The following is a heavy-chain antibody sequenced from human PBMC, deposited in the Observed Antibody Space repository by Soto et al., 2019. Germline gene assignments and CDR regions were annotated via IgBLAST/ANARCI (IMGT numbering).Heavy chain of an antibody. V-gene: IGHV3-21*01. CDR2: ISSSSSYI. Sequence: VGSLRLSCAASGFTFSSYSMNWVRQAPGKGLEWVSSISSSSSYIYYADSVKGRFTISRDNAKNSLYLQMNSLRAEDTAVYYCARYDEYSSSSDYCGQRTLVTVSS. CDR1: GFTFSSYS. CDR3: ARYDEYSSSSDY. J-gene: IGHJ4*02. D-gene: IGHD6-6*01.